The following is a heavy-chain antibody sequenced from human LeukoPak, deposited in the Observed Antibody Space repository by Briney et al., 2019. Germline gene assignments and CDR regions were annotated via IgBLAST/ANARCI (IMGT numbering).Heavy chain of an antibody. D-gene: IGHD6-13*01. Sequence: ASVKVSCKASGYNFDKFGIAWVRQAPGQGLEWMGWINTHNGNTKYAQQYQGRVTMTTDTSTSTVYMELRSLRSDDTAVYFCARDTPQHLKRYDYWGQGTQVTVFS. V-gene: IGHV1-18*01. CDR2: INTHNGNT. CDR3: ARDTPQHLKRYDY. J-gene: IGHJ4*02. CDR1: GYNFDKFG.